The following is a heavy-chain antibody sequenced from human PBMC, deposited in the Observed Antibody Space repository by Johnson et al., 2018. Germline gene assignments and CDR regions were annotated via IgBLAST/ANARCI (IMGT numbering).Heavy chain of an antibody. CDR1: GFTFSGSA. CDR2: IRSKANSYAT. CDR3: AKEDSNNGYYYYGMDV. V-gene: IGHV3-73*01. J-gene: IGHJ6*02. D-gene: IGHD4-11*01. Sequence: VQLQESGGGLVQPGGSLKLSCAASGFTFSGSAMHWVRQASGKGLEWVGRIRSKANSYATAYAASVKGRFTISRDDSKNTAYLQMNSLKTEDTAVYYCAKEDSNNGYYYYGMDVWGQGTTVTVSS.